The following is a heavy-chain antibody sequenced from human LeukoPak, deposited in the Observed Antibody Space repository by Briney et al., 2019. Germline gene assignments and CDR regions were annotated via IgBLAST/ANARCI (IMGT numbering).Heavy chain of an antibody. J-gene: IGHJ5*02. Sequence: GGSLRLSCAASGFTFRTYAMTWVRQAPGKGLEWVAFIRYDGNDKFYADSVKGRFTISRDTSRNTLYLQMNSLRTDDTAVYYCAKDLMRDRWFGESWGQGTLVTVSS. CDR3: AKDLMRDRWFGES. D-gene: IGHD3-10*01. CDR2: IRYDGNDK. CDR1: GFTFRTYA. V-gene: IGHV3-30*02.